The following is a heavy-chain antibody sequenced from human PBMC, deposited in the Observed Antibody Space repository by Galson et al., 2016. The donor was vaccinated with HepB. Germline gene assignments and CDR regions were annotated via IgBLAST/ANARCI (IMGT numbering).Heavy chain of an antibody. J-gene: IGHJ4*02. Sequence: SETLSLTCTVSGGSISSSSYYWGWIRQPPGKGLEWIGSIYYSGSTYYNPSLKSRVTISVDTSKNQFSLKVNSVTAADTAVYYCARLAGGFLGWLLYFDYWGQGTLVTVSS. CDR1: GGSISSSSYY. D-gene: IGHD3-3*01. CDR2: IYYSGST. V-gene: IGHV4-39*01. CDR3: ARLAGGFLGWLLYFDY.